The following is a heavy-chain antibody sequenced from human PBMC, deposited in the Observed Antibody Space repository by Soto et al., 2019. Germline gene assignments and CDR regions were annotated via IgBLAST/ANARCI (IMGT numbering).Heavy chain of an antibody. D-gene: IGHD4-17*01. CDR2: IYYSGST. CDR3: ARDVTTVTTPGHYFDY. J-gene: IGHJ4*02. CDR1: GGSISSGDYY. V-gene: IGHV4-30-4*01. Sequence: QVQLQESGPGLVKPSQTLSLTCTVSGGSISSGDYYWSWIRQPPGKGLEWIGYIYYSGSTYYNPSLKGRVTISVDTSKNQFSLKLSSVTAADTAVYYCARDVTTVTTPGHYFDYWGQGTLVTVSS.